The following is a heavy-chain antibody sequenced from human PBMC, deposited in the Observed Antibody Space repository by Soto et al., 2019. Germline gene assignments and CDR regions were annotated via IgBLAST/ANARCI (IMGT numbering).Heavy chain of an antibody. V-gene: IGHV3-23*01. J-gene: IGHJ4*02. CDR2: ISVSGGST. Sequence: GGSLRLSCAASGFTFRNYAMNWVRQAPGKALEWVSGISVSGGSTYYADSVKGRLTVSRDNSKNTVYLQMNSLRAEDTAVYFCAKGMYYYDSSGYRLFDYWGQGTLVTVSS. D-gene: IGHD3-22*01. CDR3: AKGMYYYDSSGYRLFDY. CDR1: GFTFRNYA.